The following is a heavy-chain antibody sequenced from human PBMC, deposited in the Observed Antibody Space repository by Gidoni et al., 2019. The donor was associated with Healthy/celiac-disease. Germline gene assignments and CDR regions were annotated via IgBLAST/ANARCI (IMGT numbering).Heavy chain of an antibody. Sequence: QVQLVESGGGLVKPGGSLRLSCAASGFTFSDYYMSWIRQAPGKGLEWVSYISSSSSYTNYADSVKGRFTISRDNAKNSLYLQMNSLRAEDTAVYYCARRSSGSYYHYFDYWGQGTLVTVSS. CDR2: ISSSSSYT. CDR3: ARRSSGSYYHYFDY. CDR1: GFTFSDYY. J-gene: IGHJ4*02. V-gene: IGHV3-11*05. D-gene: IGHD1-26*01.